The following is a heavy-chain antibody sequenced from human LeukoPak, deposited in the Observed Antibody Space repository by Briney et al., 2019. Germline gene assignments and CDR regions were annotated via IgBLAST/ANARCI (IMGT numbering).Heavy chain of an antibody. Sequence: SETLSLTCTVSGGSIGSSSYYWGWIRQPPGKGLEWIASIYYSGSTYSNPSLKGRVTISVDTSKNQFSLKLSSVTAADTAVYYCARLENTAMVTGAFDIWGQRTMVTVSS. CDR3: ARLENTAMVTGAFDI. CDR1: GGSIGSSSYY. CDR2: IYYSGST. J-gene: IGHJ3*02. D-gene: IGHD5-18*01. V-gene: IGHV4-39*01.